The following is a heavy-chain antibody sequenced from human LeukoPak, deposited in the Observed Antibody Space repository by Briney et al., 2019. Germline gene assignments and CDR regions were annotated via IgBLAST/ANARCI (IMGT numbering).Heavy chain of an antibody. J-gene: IGHJ3*01. V-gene: IGHV3-30*02. D-gene: IGHD3-16*01. CDR3: AKRADYYDSSRALYDAFDL. CDR2: IRYDGSDK. Sequence: PGGSLRLSCAASGFTFRTYGMHWVRQAPGKGLEWVTFIRYDGSDKYYADSVKGRFTISRDNSKNTLFLQMNSRRVADTAVYYCAKRADYYDSSRALYDAFDLWGQGTMVTVSS. CDR1: GFTFRTYG.